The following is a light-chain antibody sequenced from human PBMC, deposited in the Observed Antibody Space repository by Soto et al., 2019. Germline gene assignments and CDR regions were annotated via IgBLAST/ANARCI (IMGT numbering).Light chain of an antibody. CDR3: QESYNTVT. Sequence: IQMTQSPSSLSASVGERVTITCRASQNINSNLTWYQQKPGKAPKLLIYGASSRASGIPARFSGSGSGTDFTLTISSLQPEDFAIYYCQESYNTVTFGRGTKVDIK. V-gene: IGKV1-39*01. J-gene: IGKJ3*01. CDR1: QNINSN. CDR2: GAS.